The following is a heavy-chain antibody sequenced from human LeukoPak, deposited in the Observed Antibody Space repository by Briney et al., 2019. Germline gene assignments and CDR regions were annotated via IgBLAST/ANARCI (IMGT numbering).Heavy chain of an antibody. CDR2: IKQDGSDK. D-gene: IGHD6-19*01. J-gene: IGHJ4*02. CDR3: ARQRGSGCLDY. V-gene: IGHV3-7*01. CDR1: GFTFSTYW. Sequence: GGSLRLSCAASGFTFSTYWMSWVRQAPGKGLEWVANIKQDGSDKYYVDSVKGRFTISRDNAKNSLSLQMNSLRAEDTAVYYCARQRGSGCLDYWGQGTLVTVSS.